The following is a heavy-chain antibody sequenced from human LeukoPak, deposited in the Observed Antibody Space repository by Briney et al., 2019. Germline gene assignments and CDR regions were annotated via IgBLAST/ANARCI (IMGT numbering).Heavy chain of an antibody. J-gene: IGHJ3*02. CDR2: ISAYNGNT. V-gene: IGHV1-18*01. D-gene: IGHD2-2*01. Sequence: ASVKVSCKASGYTFTSYGIIWVRQAPGQGLEWMGWISAYNGNTNYTQKLQGRVTMTTDTSTSTAYMELRSLRSDDTAVYYCARSCSSTSCSDAFDIWGQGTMVTVSS. CDR1: GYTFTSYG. CDR3: ARSCSSTSCSDAFDI.